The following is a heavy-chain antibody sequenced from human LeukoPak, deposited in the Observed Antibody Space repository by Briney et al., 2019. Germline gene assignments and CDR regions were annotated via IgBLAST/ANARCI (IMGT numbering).Heavy chain of an antibody. Sequence: PXXSLRLSCVASGFSFSTSLMGWVRQAPGKGLEWVSAISGGGETTYYADSVKGRFTISRDNSESTLYLRMDSQGADDTAVYYCAKVREAWDYWGQGTQVTVSS. V-gene: IGHV3-23*01. D-gene: IGHD5-24*01. CDR1: GFSFSTSL. CDR2: ISGGGETT. CDR3: AKVREAWDY. J-gene: IGHJ4*02.